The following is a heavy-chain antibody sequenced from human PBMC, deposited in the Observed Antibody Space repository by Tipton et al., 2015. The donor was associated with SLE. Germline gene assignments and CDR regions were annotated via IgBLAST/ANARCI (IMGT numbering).Heavy chain of an antibody. J-gene: IGHJ4*02. V-gene: IGHV4-30-4*01. CDR1: GGSISSGDYY. D-gene: IGHD5-18*01. CDR3: ARHRGYSIGAEFDY. Sequence: TLSLTCTVSGGSISSGDYYWSWIRQPPGKGLEWIGYIYYSGSTYYNPSLKSRVTISIDTSKNQFSLNLGSVTAADTAVYYCARHRGYSIGAEFDYWGQGTLVTVSS. CDR2: IYYSGST.